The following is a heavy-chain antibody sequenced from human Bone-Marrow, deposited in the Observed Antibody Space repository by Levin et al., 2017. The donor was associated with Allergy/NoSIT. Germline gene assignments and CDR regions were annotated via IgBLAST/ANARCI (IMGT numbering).Heavy chain of an antibody. J-gene: IGHJ5*02. CDR2: IHPDTGDT. CDR1: GYTFKDYY. CDR3: AREKISRPRFWFDP. V-gene: IGHV1-2*02. D-gene: IGHD6-6*01. Sequence: ASVKVSCKASGYTFKDYYIHWVRQAPGQGLEWMGWIHPDTGDTNYAQTFRGRVTMTRDTSINTAYLDLTTLRSDAPAVYYCAREKISRPRFWFDPWGQGTLVTVSS.